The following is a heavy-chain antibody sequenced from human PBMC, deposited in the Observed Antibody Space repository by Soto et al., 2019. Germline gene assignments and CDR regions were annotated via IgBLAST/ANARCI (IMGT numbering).Heavy chain of an antibody. D-gene: IGHD6-13*01. CDR3: SKDPARGIPDY. CDR2: ISRSSSTI. J-gene: IGHJ4*01. V-gene: IGHV3-48*01. CDR1: GFTLSRYS. Sequence: GGSLRLSCVASGFTLSRYSMNWFRQAPGKGLEWVSYISRSSSTIYYADSVKGRFTISRDNAENSLYLQMNSLRAEDTAVYYCSKDPARGIPDYWAQGTPVPVSS.